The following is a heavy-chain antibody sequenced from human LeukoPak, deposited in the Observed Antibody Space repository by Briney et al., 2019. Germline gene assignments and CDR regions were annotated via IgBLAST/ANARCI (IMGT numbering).Heavy chain of an antibody. J-gene: IGHJ1*01. V-gene: IGHV3-30-3*01. CDR1: GFTFSSYW. CDR3: ARGPVGSSSYFQH. D-gene: IGHD6-6*01. Sequence: PGGSLRLSCAASGFTFSSYWMHWVRQAPGKGLEWVAVISYDGSNKYYADSEKGRFTISRDNSKNTLYLQMNSLRAEDTAVYYCARGPVGSSSYFQHWGQGTLVTVSS. CDR2: ISYDGSNK.